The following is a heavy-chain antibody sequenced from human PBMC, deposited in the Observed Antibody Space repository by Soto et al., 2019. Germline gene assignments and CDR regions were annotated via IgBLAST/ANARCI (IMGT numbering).Heavy chain of an antibody. CDR2: IYYSGST. J-gene: IGHJ4*02. D-gene: IGHD3-10*01. CDR1: GGSVSSGSYY. CDR3: AMGIIHGSGPYLFDY. Sequence: QVQLQESGPGLVKPSETLSLTCTVSGGSVSSGSYYWSWIRQPPGKGLESIGYIYYSGSTNYNTAHKSRVSISVYTSNTQFSLKLSSVTAADTAVYCCAMGIIHGSGPYLFDYWGQRTLVTVSS. V-gene: IGHV4-61*01.